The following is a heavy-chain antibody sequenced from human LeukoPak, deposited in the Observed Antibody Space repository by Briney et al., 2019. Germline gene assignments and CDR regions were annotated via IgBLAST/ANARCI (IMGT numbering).Heavy chain of an antibody. V-gene: IGHV3-30*18. J-gene: IGHJ4*02. CDR3: AKVQLERRELLLNFDS. CDR1: GFTFSSYG. Sequence: PGGPLRLSCAASGFTFSSYGMHWVRQAPGKGLEWVAVMSYNGQITYYADSVKGRFTISRDNSQNMLYLQMNSLRVDDTSVYYCAKVQLERRELLLNFDSWGQGTLVTVPS. D-gene: IGHD1-1*01. CDR2: MSYNGQIT.